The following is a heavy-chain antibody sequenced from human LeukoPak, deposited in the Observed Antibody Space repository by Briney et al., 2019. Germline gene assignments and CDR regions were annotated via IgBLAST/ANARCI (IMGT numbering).Heavy chain of an antibody. CDR2: ISNTGVT. CDR1: GFILSDFT. D-gene: IGHD3-10*01. Sequence: GGSLRLSCAASGFILSDFTMNWVRQAPGKGLEWVSTISNTGVTHYADSVKGRFTISRDSAKNSQYLQIYSLRDEDTAVYYCARYYFGSGNYRTFDRWGQGTLVTVSS. J-gene: IGHJ4*02. CDR3: ARYYFGSGNYRTFDR. V-gene: IGHV3-69-1*01.